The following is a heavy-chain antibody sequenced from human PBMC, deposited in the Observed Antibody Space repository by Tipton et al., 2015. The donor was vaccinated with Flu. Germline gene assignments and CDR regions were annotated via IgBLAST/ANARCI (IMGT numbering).Heavy chain of an antibody. J-gene: IGHJ4*02. CDR1: GGSMRSYY. V-gene: IGHV4-59*01. Sequence: LRLSCTVSGGSMRSYYWSWIRQSPGTGLEWIGYVLYGGITNYNPSLKSRVTISMDTSKNQYSLKLTSVTAADTAVYYCARDSSGWFLFDYWGQGTQVNFSS. CDR2: VLYGGIT. CDR3: ARDSSGWFLFDY. D-gene: IGHD6-19*01.